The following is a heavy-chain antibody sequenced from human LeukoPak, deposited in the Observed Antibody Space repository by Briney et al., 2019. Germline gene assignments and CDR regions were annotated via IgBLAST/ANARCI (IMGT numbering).Heavy chain of an antibody. D-gene: IGHD3-10*01. CDR1: GFTFSSYG. CDR2: IRYDGSNK. J-gene: IGHJ4*02. CDR3: AKDTHYYGSGSHFDY. V-gene: IGHV3-30*02. Sequence: GGSLRLSCAASGFTFSSYGMHWVRQAPGKGLEWVAFIRYDGSNKYYADPVKGRFTISRDNSKNTLYLQMNSLRAEDTAVYYCAKDTHYYGSGSHFDYWGQGTLVTVSS.